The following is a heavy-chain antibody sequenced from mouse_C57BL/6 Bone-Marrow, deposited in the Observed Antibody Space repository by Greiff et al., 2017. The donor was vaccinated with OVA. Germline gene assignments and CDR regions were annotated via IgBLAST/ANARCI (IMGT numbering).Heavy chain of an antibody. D-gene: IGHD1-1*01. Sequence: EVQLQESGAELVRPGASVKFSCPASGFTIKDDYMHWVKQRPEQGLEWIGWIDPENGDTEYASKFQGKATITADTSSNTAYLQLSSLTSEDTAVYYCTTSGYGYFDYWGQGTTLTVSS. J-gene: IGHJ2*01. V-gene: IGHV14-4*01. CDR1: GFTIKDDY. CDR3: TTSGYGYFDY. CDR2: IDPENGDT.